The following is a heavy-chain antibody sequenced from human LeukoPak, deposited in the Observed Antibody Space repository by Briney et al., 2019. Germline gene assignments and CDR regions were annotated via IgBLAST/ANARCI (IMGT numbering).Heavy chain of an antibody. CDR2: VSSDGSNK. CDR3: GRDLRHQLLYCLDY. J-gene: IGHJ4*02. Sequence: PGGSLRLSCAASGFTFSSYAMHWVRQAPGKGLEWVAVVSSDGSNKYYADSVKGRFTISRDNSKNTVYLQMNSLRAEDTAVYYCGRDLRHQLLYCLDYWGQGTLVTVSS. CDR1: GFTFSSYA. V-gene: IGHV3-30*04. D-gene: IGHD2-2*02.